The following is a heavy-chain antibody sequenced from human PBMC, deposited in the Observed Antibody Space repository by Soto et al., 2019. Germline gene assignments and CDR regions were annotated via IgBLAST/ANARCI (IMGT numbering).Heavy chain of an antibody. CDR2: INHSGST. CDR3: ARGSHSPYRSASYWFDP. D-gene: IGHD6-6*01. J-gene: IGHJ5*02. Sequence: SETLSLTCAVYGGSFSGYYWSWIRQPPGKGLEWIGEINHSGSTNHNPSLKSRVTISVDTSKNQFSLKLSSVTAADTAVYYCARGSHSPYRSASYWFDPWGQGNGVTVSS. V-gene: IGHV4-34*01. CDR1: GGSFSGYY.